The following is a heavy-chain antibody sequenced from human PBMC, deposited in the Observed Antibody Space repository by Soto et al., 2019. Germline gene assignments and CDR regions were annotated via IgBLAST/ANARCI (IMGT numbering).Heavy chain of an antibody. CDR2: IYYSGST. V-gene: IGHV4-39*01. J-gene: IGHJ4*02. CDR3: MLGSGWKDFDY. D-gene: IGHD6-19*01. Sequence: PSETLSLTCTVSGGSISGSSYYWGWIRQPPGKGLEWIGNIYYSGSTYYNPSLTSRVTISVDTSKNQFSLKLSSVTAADTAVYYCMLGSGWKDFDYWGQGP. CDR1: GGSISGSSYY.